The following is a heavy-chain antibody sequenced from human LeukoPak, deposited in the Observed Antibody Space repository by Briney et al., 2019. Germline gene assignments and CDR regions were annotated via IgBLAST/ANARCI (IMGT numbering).Heavy chain of an antibody. Sequence: PSETLSLTCAVYGGSFSGYYWSWIRQPPGKGLEWIGEINHSGSTNYSPSLKSRVTISVDTSKNQFSLKLSSVTAADTAVYYCAGGSSGYYKFDYWGQGTLVTVSS. V-gene: IGHV4-34*01. J-gene: IGHJ4*02. D-gene: IGHD3-22*01. CDR2: INHSGST. CDR1: GGSFSGYY. CDR3: AGGSSGYYKFDY.